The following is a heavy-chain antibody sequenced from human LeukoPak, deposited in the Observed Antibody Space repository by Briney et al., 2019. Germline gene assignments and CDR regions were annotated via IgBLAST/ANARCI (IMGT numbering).Heavy chain of an antibody. CDR2: ISSSSSYI. CDR3: ARGRCSGGSCPLDY. CDR1: GFTFSSYS. V-gene: IGHV3-21*04. J-gene: IGHJ4*02. Sequence: GGSLRLSCAASGFTFSSYSMNWVRQAPGKGLEWVSSISSSSSYIYYADSVKGRFTISRDNAKNSLYLQMNSLRAEDTALYYCARGRCSGGSCPLDYWGQGTLVTVSS. D-gene: IGHD2-15*01.